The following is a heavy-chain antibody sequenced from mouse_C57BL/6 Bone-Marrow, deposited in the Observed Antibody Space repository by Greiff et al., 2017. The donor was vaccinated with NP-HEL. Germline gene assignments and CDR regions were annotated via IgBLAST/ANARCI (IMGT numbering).Heavy chain of an antibody. Sequence: EVQLQESGAELVRPGASVKLSCTASGFNIKDDYMHWVKQRPEQGLEWIGWIDPENGDTEYASKFQGKATITADTSSNTAYLQLSSLTSEDTAVYYCTTSSYYDLPYYYAMDYWGQGTSVTVSS. V-gene: IGHV14-4*01. CDR2: IDPENGDT. CDR1: GFNIKDDY. D-gene: IGHD2-4*01. CDR3: TTSSYYDLPYYYAMDY. J-gene: IGHJ4*01.